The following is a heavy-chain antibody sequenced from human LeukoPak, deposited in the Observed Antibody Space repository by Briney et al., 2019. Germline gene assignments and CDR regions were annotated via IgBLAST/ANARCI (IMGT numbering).Heavy chain of an antibody. CDR3: ARSYSDYDYFNNWFDP. CDR1: GFSLSTSGVG. Sequence: SGPTLVKPTQTLTLTCTFSGFSLSTSGVGVGWIRQPPGKALEWLALIYWNDDKRYSPSLKSRLTISKDTSKDQVVLTMTNMDPVDTATYYCARSYSDYDYFNNWFDPWGQGTLVTVSS. D-gene: IGHD5-12*01. J-gene: IGHJ5*02. V-gene: IGHV2-5*01. CDR2: IYWNDDK.